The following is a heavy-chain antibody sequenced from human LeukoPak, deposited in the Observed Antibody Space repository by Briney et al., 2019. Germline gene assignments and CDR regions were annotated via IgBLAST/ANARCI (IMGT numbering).Heavy chain of an antibody. CDR1: GFTFSSYG. D-gene: IGHD5-18*01. CDR3: AKAGVDTAMALDY. Sequence: GGSLRLSCAASGFTFSSYGMHWVRQAPGKGLEWVAVISYDGSNKYYADSVNGRFTISRDNSKNTLYLQMNSLRAEDTAVYYCAKAGVDTAMALDYWGQGTLVTVSS. CDR2: ISYDGSNK. J-gene: IGHJ4*02. V-gene: IGHV3-30*18.